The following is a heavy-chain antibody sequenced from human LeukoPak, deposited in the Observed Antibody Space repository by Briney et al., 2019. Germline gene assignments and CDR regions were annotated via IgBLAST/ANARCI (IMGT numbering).Heavy chain of an antibody. D-gene: IGHD3-22*01. CDR2: ISGSGGGT. V-gene: IGHV3-23*01. CDR3: AKRGVVIRVILVGFHKEAYYFDS. J-gene: IGHJ4*02. CDR1: GISLSNYG. Sequence: GGSLRLSCAVSGISLSNYGMSWVRQALGKGLEWVAGISGSGGGTNYADSVKGRFTISRDNPKNTLFLQMNRLRAEDTAVYFCAKRGVVIRVILVGFHKEAYYFDSWGQGALVTVSS.